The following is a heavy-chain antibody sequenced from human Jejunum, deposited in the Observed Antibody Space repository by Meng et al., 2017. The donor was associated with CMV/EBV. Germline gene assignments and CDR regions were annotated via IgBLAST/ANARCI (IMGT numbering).Heavy chain of an antibody. CDR3: ARVSLRQTIFDY. CDR2: IYYSGST. CDR1: GGSISSGANY. D-gene: IGHD6-6*01. Sequence: QPPLQQSVPGLVPPSQTLSRTCTVSGGSISSGANYWSWIRQPPGKGLEWIGYIYYSGSTYYNPSLKSRITISVDTSKNQFSLNLTSVTAADTAVYYCARVSLRQTIFDYWGQGTLVTVSS. J-gene: IGHJ4*02. V-gene: IGHV4-30-4*08.